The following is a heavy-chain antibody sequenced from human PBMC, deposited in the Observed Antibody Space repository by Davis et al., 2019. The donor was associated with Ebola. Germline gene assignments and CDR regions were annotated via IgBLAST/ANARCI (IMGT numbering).Heavy chain of an antibody. CDR1: GLPFINAW. D-gene: IGHD3-10*01. CDR2: ITSRSYGGTT. Sequence: PGGSLRLSCAASGLPFINAWMTWVRQAPGKGLEWVGRITSRSYGGTTEYIAPVKGRFIISREDSMNMVYLQMNSLKPEDTGVYYCTTDLQGVPGTGADYWGQGTQVTVSS. V-gene: IGHV3-15*01. J-gene: IGHJ4*02. CDR3: TTDLQGVPGTGADY.